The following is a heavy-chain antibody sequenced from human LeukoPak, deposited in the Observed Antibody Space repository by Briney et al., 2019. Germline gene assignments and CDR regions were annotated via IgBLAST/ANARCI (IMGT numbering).Heavy chain of an antibody. Sequence: GGSLRLSCAASGFTFSNYSMNWVRRAPGQGLEWVSSIRSSSDYIYYADSVKGRFTISRDNAKNSLYLQMNSPRAEDTAVYYCVRGEGMIRGFIRPYFDYWGQGTLATVSS. CDR2: IRSSSDYI. CDR3: VRGEGMIRGFIRPYFDY. CDR1: GFTFSNYS. V-gene: IGHV3-21*01. J-gene: IGHJ4*02. D-gene: IGHD3-10*01.